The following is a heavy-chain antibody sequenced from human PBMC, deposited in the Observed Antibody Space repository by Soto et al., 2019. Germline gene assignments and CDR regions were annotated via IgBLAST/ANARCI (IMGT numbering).Heavy chain of an antibody. D-gene: IGHD3-22*01. Sequence: GESLKISCKGSGYSFAGYWITWVRQKPGKGLEWMGRIDPSDSQTYYSPSFRGHVTVSVTKSITTVFLQWSSLRASDTAMYYCARQIYDSDTGPNFQYYFDSWGQGTPVTVSS. V-gene: IGHV5-10-1*01. CDR2: IDPSDSQT. CDR1: GYSFAGYW. CDR3: ARQIYDSDTGPNFQYYFDS. J-gene: IGHJ4*02.